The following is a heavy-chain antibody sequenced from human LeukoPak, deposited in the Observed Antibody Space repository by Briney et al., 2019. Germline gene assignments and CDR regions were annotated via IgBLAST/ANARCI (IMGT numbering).Heavy chain of an antibody. CDR3: ARDGGSGTSTGYNGYYYYGMDV. V-gene: IGHV3-66*01. J-gene: IGHJ6*02. D-gene: IGHD3-9*01. CDR2: IYSGDST. CDR1: GFTVINNY. Sequence: PGGSLRLSCAASGFTVINNYMSWVRQAPGKGLEWVSFIYSGDSTYYADSAKGRFTISRDSSKNTVHLQMNSLRAEDTAVYYCARDGGSGTSTGYNGYYYYGMDVWGQGITVTVSS.